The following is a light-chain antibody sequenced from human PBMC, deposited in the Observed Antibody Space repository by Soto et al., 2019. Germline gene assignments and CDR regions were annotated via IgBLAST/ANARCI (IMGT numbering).Light chain of an antibody. CDR3: QHYIGFPGI. V-gene: IGKV1-5*03. CDR1: QSLNSW. CDR2: KAS. Sequence: DIQMTQSPSTLSASVGDRVTITCRASQSLNSWLAWYQQKPGKAPKLLIHKASILPSGVPSRFTGRVSGTESTLPLSSLKPEDFATYDAQHYIGFPGIFGQGTKGEIK. J-gene: IGKJ1*01.